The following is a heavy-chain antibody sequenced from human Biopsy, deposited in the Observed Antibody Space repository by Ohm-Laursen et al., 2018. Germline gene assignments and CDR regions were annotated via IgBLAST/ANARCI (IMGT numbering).Heavy chain of an antibody. CDR3: ARFPLGAYDDSGSYRAVEHWYFDL. D-gene: IGHD3-22*01. CDR2: SIPLFNTA. V-gene: IGHV1-69*06. CDR1: GGTFTNHA. Sequence: GASVKVSCKASGGTFTNHAAGWVRQAPGQGLEWVGSSIPLFNTANYADKFQGRVTLTADKSTTTAYMELSSLRSEDTAIYYCARFPLGAYDDSGSYRAVEHWYFDLWGRGTLVTVSS. J-gene: IGHJ2*01.